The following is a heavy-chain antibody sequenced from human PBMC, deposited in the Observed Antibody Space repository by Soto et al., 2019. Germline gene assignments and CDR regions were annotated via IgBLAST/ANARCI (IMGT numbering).Heavy chain of an antibody. D-gene: IGHD3-16*01. V-gene: IGHV3-30*18. J-gene: IGHJ5*02. CDR2: ISYDGSNK. Sequence: LRLSCAASGFTFSSYGMHWVRQAPGKGLEWVAVISYDGSNKYYADSVKGRFTISRDNSKNTLYLQMNSLRAEDTAVYYCAKGSAYAFGRWFDPWGQGTLVTVSS. CDR3: AKGSAYAFGRWFDP. CDR1: GFTFSSYG.